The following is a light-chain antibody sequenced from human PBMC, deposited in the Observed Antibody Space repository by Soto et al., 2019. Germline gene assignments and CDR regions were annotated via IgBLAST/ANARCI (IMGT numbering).Light chain of an antibody. V-gene: IGLV1-40*01. J-gene: IGLJ2*01. CDR2: GNS. CDR1: SSNIGAGYH. Sequence: QSVLTQPASVSGAPGQRVTISCTGSSSNIGAGYHVHWYQQLPGTAPKLLIYGNSNRPSGVPDRFSGSKSGTSASLAITGLQAEEEADYYCQSYDSSLSVVFGGGTKLTVL. CDR3: QSYDSSLSVV.